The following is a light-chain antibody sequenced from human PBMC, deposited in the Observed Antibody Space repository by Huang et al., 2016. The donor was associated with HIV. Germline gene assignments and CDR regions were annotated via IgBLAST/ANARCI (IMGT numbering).Light chain of an antibody. Sequence: DIQMTQSPSSLSASVGDRVTITCQASQDIGTSVIWYQQKPGKAPKALIYDASSLETGVPSRFSGTGSGTGFTFSISSLQPEDIATYYCQQYNNPALTFGGGTKVAVK. CDR1: QDIGTS. J-gene: IGKJ4*01. CDR3: QQYNNPALT. CDR2: DAS. V-gene: IGKV1-33*01.